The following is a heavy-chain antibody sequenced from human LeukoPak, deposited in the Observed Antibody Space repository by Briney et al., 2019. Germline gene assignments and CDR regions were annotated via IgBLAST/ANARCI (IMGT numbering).Heavy chain of an antibody. Sequence: ASVKVSCKASGYTFTSYDINWVRQATGQGLEWMGWMNPNSGNTGYAQKFQGRVTMTRNTSISTAYMELSSPRSEDTAVYYCARGRTNYDFWSGYYTGYYYYGMDVWGQGTTVTVSS. CDR1: GYTFTSYD. CDR2: MNPNSGNT. J-gene: IGHJ6*02. CDR3: ARGRTNYDFWSGYYTGYYYYGMDV. V-gene: IGHV1-8*01. D-gene: IGHD3-3*01.